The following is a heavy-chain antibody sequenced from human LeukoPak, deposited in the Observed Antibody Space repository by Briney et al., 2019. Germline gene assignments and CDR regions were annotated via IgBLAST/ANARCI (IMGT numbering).Heavy chain of an antibody. Sequence: PSETLSLTCTVSGGSVSSGSYYWSWIRQPAGKGLEWIGRIYTSGSTNYNPSLKSRVTISVDTSKNQFSLKLSSVTAADTAVYYCARDSIPVERWLHGWFDPWGQGTLVTVSS. CDR3: ARDSIPVERWLHGWFDP. CDR1: GGSVSSGSYY. V-gene: IGHV4-61*02. D-gene: IGHD5-24*01. J-gene: IGHJ5*02. CDR2: IYTSGST.